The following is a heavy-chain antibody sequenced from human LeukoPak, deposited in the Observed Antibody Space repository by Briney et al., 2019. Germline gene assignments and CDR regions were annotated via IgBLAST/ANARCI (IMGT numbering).Heavy chain of an antibody. CDR3: ARGEGYYYDRSGYTNWFDP. CDR1: KGSISSGGYY. Sequence: PSETLSLTCSVSKGSISSGGYYWSWIRQHPGKGLEWIGYIYYSGRTYSNLSLKSRVTISGDTSKNQFSLKLSSVTAADTAVYYCARGEGYYYDRSGYTNWFDPWGQGTLVTVSS. D-gene: IGHD3-22*01. J-gene: IGHJ5*02. CDR2: IYYSGRT. V-gene: IGHV4-31*03.